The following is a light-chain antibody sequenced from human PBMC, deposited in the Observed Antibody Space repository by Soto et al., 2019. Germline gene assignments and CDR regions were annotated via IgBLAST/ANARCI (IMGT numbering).Light chain of an antibody. V-gene: IGLV2-14*01. CDR2: EVS. CDR1: SSDVGGYNY. Sequence: QSALTQPASVSGSPGQSITISCTGTSSDVGGYNYVSWCQQPPGKAPKLMIYEVSNRPSGVSNRFSGSKSGNTASLTISGLQAEDEADYYCSSYTSSSTWVFGGGTKVTVL. CDR3: SSYTSSSTWV. J-gene: IGLJ3*02.